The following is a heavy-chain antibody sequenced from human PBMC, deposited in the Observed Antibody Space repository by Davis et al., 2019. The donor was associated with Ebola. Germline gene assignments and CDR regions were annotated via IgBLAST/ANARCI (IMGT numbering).Heavy chain of an antibody. V-gene: IGHV4-4*02. CDR3: ARGPSIRGFDY. CDR1: GGSISSSNW. CDR2: INHSGST. Sequence: MPSETLSLTCAVSGGSISSSNWWSWVRQPPGKGLEWIGEINHSGSTNYNPSLKSRVTITVDTSKNQFSLKLSSVTAADTAVYYCARGPSIRGFDYWGRGTLVTVSS. D-gene: IGHD3-10*01. J-gene: IGHJ4*02.